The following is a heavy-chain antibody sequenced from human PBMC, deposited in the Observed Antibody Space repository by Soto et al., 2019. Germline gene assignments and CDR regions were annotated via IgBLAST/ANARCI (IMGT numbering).Heavy chain of an antibody. CDR3: ARGSNYLSTILRYYYYYYMDV. CDR1: GGSFSGYY. V-gene: IGHV4-34*01. D-gene: IGHD1-7*01. CDR2: INHSGST. Sequence: PSETLSLTCAVYGGSFSGYYWSWIRQPPGKGLEWIGEINHSGSTNYNPSLKSRVTISVDTSKNQFSLKLSSVTAADTAVYYCARGSNYLSTILRYYYYYYMDVWGKGTTVTVSS. J-gene: IGHJ6*03.